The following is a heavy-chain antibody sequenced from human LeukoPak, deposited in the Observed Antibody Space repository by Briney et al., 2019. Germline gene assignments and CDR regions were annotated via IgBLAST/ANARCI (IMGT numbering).Heavy chain of an antibody. V-gene: IGHV3-48*01. CDR2: ISSSSSTI. CDR3: ARDGRYCSSTSCYFDY. J-gene: IGHJ4*02. D-gene: IGHD2-2*01. Sequence: PGGSLRLSCAASGFTFSSYSMNWVRQAPGKGLEWVSHISSSSSTIYYADSVKGRFTISRDNAKNSLYLQMNSLRAEDMAVYYCARDGRYCSSTSCYFDYWGQGTLVTVSS. CDR1: GFTFSSYS.